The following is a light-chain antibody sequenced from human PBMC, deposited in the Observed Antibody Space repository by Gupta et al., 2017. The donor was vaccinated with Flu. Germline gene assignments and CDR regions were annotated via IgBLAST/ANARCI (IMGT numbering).Light chain of an antibody. CDR2: EVN. CDR3: HSYKGGTNPWV. CDR1: KSDGGAY. J-gene: IGLJ2*01. V-gene: IGLV2-14*01. Sequence: QSTTIVCTGSKSDGGAYVSWYQHHPGTDPKRRSYEVNNRPSGIPNRFSGSKSGNTASLNITGLQAEEEADYYCHSYKGGTNPWVFGGGTKLTV.